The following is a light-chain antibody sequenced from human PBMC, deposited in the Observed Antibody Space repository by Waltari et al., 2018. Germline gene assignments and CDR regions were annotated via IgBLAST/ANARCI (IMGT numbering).Light chain of an antibody. V-gene: IGLV2-18*02. CDR3: SSYTANTRF. CDR2: DVR. Sequence: QSALTQPPSVSGSPGQSVTISCSGTCSDVGCASRLSWYQQPPGTAPKLIIYDVRNRPSGVSHRFSGSRSGNTASLTISGLQAEDEADYYCSSYTANTRFFGGGTKLTVL. CDR1: CSDVGCASR. J-gene: IGLJ2*01.